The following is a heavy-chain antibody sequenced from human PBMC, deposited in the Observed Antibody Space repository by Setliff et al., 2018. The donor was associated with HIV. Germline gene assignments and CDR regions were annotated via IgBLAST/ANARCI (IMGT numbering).Heavy chain of an antibody. CDR1: GYTFTTYG. CDR2: ISPNFGHT. J-gene: IGHJ2*01. CDR3: ARGDRADEPVEMATSGDWYFDL. D-gene: IGHD1-26*01. V-gene: IGHV1-18*04. Sequence: ASVKVSCKASGYTFTTYGISWVRQAPGHGLEWMGWISPNFGHTKYAQKFLDRVTMTIDTATSRAYMELSSLRSEDTAVYYCARGDRADEPVEMATSGDWYFDLWGRGTLVTVSS.